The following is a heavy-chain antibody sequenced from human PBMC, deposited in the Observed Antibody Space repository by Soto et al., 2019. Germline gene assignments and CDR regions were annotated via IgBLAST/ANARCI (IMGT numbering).Heavy chain of an antibody. CDR2: IYYSGST. V-gene: IGHV4-39*01. CDR3: ARTTLSYSSSWSPIRTFDY. J-gene: IGHJ4*02. Sequence: SETLSLTCTVSGGSISSSSYYWGWIRQPPGKGPEWIGSIYYSGSTYYNPSLKSRVTISVDTSKNQFSLKLSSVTAADTAVYYCARTTLSYSSSWSPIRTFDYWGQGTLVTVSS. D-gene: IGHD6-13*01. CDR1: GGSISSSSYY.